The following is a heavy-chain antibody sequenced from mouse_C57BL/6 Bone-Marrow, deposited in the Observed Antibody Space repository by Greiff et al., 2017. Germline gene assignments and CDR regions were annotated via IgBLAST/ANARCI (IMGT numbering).Heavy chain of an antibody. Sequence: EVQLQQSGPELVKPGASVKISCKASGYSFTDYNMNWVKQSNGKSLEWIGEINPNYGTTSYTQKFKGKATLTVDPSSSTAYMQLNSLTSEDSAVYYCAREDNWGSYFDCWGQGTTLTVSS. CDR1: GYSFTDYN. V-gene: IGHV1-39*01. CDR2: INPNYGTT. CDR3: AREDNWGSYFDC. D-gene: IGHD4-1*02. J-gene: IGHJ2*01.